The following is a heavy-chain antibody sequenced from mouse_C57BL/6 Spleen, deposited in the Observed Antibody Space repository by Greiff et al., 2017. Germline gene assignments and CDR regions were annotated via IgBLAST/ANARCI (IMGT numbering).Heavy chain of an antibody. CDR3: TRIHGTSGGFAY. CDR1: GFTFSSYA. D-gene: IGHD1-1*01. V-gene: IGHV5-9-1*02. CDR2: ISSGGDYI. J-gene: IGHJ3*01. Sequence: EVKLMESGEGLVKPGGSLKLSCAAAGFTFSSYAMSWVRQTPEKRLEWVAYISSGGDYIYNADTVKGRFTISRDNARNTLYLQMSILKSEDTAMYYCTRIHGTSGGFAYWGQGTLVTVSA.